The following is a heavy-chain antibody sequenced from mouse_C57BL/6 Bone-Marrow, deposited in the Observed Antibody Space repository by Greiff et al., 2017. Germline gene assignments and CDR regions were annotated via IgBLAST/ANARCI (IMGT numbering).Heavy chain of an antibody. CDR1: GFNIKDDY. CDR3: STTVVASHFDY. D-gene: IGHD1-1*01. Sequence: EVQLKESGAELVRPGASVKLSCTASGFNIKDDYMHWVKQRPEQGLEWIGWIDPENGDTEYASKFQGKATITADTSSNTAYLQLSSLTSEDTAVYYCSTTVVASHFDYWGQGTTLTVSS. CDR2: IDPENGDT. V-gene: IGHV14-4*01. J-gene: IGHJ2*01.